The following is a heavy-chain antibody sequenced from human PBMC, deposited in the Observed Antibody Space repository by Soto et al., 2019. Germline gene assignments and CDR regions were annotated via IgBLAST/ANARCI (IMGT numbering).Heavy chain of an antibody. V-gene: IGHV1-18*01. Sequence: GGPVKVSCKASGYTFTSYGISWVRQAPGQGLDWMGWISAYDGNTNYTQKLQGRVTMTTDTSTSTAYMELSSLRADDTAVYYCAKMGGGIRLNYFDYWGRGALVTVSS. CDR2: ISAYDGNT. D-gene: IGHD1-26*01. CDR3: AKMGGGIRLNYFDY. J-gene: IGHJ4*02. CDR1: GYTFTSYG.